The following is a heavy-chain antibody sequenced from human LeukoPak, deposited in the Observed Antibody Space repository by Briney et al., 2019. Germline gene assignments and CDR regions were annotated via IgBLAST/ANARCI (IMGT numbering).Heavy chain of an antibody. D-gene: IGHD6-13*01. J-gene: IGHJ4*02. CDR3: AKGRYTTSWYNFDY. V-gene: IGHV3-23*01. CDR2: ISASDGGS. CDR1: GFTFRNYA. Sequence: GGSLRLSCAVSGFTFRNYAMSWVRQAPGTGPDWVSAISASDGGSYYSDSVKGRFTISRDNSKNTLYLQMNSLRAEDTAVYYCAKGRYTTSWYNFDYWGQGTLVTVSS.